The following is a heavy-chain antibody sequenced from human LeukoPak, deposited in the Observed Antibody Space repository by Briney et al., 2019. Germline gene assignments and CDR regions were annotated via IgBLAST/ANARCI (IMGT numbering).Heavy chain of an antibody. CDR2: ISGYNDNP. J-gene: IGHJ4*02. Sequence: ASVKVSCKASGYTFTNFGISWVRQAPGQGPEWMGWISGYNDNPNYAQKLQGRVTLTTDTSTSTAYMELRSLRYDDTAVYYCARDDSADWGQGTLVTVSS. CDR1: GYTFTNFG. D-gene: IGHD2-21*01. CDR3: ARDDSAD. V-gene: IGHV1-18*01.